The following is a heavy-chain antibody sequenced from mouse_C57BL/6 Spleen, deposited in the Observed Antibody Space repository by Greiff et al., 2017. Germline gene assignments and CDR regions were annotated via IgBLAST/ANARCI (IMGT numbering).Heavy chain of an antibody. CDR2: INPYNGDT. D-gene: IGHD2-2*01. Sequence: EVQLQQSGPELVKPGDSVKISCKASGYSFTGYFMNWVMQSHGKSLEWIGRINPYNGDTFYNQKCKGKATLTVDKSSSTAHMALRSLTSEDSAVYYWSRDGGYNYAMDYWGQGTSVTVSS. V-gene: IGHV1-20*01. CDR1: GYSFTGYF. J-gene: IGHJ4*01. CDR3: SRDGGYNYAMDY.